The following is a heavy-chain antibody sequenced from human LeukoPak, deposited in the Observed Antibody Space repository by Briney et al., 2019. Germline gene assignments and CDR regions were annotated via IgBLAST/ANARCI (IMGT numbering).Heavy chain of an antibody. V-gene: IGHV1-2*02. D-gene: IGHD6-6*01. J-gene: IGHJ3*02. CDR3: ARAQLEKDAFEI. CDR1: GYTFTGHY. Sequence: ASVKVSCKASGYTFTGHYMHWVRQAPGQGLEWVGWINPNSGGTNYAQKFQGRVTMARDTSISTAYMELSRLRSDDSAVYYCARAQLEKDAFEIWGQGTTVTVSS. CDR2: INPNSGGT.